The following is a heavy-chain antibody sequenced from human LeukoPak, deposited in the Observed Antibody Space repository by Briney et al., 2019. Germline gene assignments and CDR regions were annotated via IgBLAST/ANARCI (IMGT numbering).Heavy chain of an antibody. Sequence: GRSLRLSCAASGFTFDDYAMHWVWQAPGKGLEWVSGISWNSGNIGFADSVKGRFTISRDNAKNSLYLQMNSLRAEDTALYYCAKGNRAVAGSFDYWGQGTLVTVSS. CDR1: GFTFDDYA. CDR2: ISWNSGNI. V-gene: IGHV3-9*01. D-gene: IGHD6-19*01. J-gene: IGHJ4*02. CDR3: AKGNRAVAGSFDY.